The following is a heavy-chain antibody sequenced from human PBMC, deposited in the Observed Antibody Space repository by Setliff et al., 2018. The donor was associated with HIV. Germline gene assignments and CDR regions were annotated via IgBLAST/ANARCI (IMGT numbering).Heavy chain of an antibody. CDR2: INAANGYT. D-gene: IGHD3-10*01. Sequence: GASVKVSCKASGYTFTNYGIHWVRQAPGQRLEWMGWINAANGYTEYSQKNQGRVTISRDTTASTVYMEVNSLRSEDTAVYSCAREGLYGTGGLDFWGQGTLVTVS. V-gene: IGHV1-3*01. CDR3: AREGLYGTGGLDF. J-gene: IGHJ4*02. CDR1: GYTFTNYG.